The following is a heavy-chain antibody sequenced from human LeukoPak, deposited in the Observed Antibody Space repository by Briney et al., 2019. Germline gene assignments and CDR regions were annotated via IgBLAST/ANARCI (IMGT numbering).Heavy chain of an antibody. J-gene: IGHJ4*02. CDR3: VRDRDWGFDY. CDR2: IRSDGSSN. V-gene: IGHV3-30*02. Sequence: GGFLRLSCAASGFIFSSYGMHWVCQAPGKGLEWVTFIRSDGSSNYYGDSVKGRFTLSRDNFKNTLSLQMNSLRAEDTAVYYCVRDRDWGFDYWGQGTLVTVSS. CDR1: GFIFSSYG. D-gene: IGHD3/OR15-3a*01.